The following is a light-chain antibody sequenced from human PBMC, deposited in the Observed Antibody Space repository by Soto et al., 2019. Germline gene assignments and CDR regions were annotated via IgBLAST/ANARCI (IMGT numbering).Light chain of an antibody. CDR3: QQYNNWPRT. CDR1: QSVSNNY. CDR2: GAS. V-gene: IGKV3-20*01. Sequence: EIVLTQPPGTLSLSPGERATLSCRASQSVSNNYLAWYQQKPGQAPRLLIYGASNRATGIPDRFSGSGSGTDFTLTISRLEPEDFAVYYCQQYNNWPRTFGQGTKVDIK. J-gene: IGKJ1*01.